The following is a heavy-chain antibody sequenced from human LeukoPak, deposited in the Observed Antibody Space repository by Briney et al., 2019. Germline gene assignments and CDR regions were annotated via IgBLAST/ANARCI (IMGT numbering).Heavy chain of an antibody. CDR2: IYSGGST. Sequence: GGSLRLSCAASGFTFSSNYMSWVRQAPGKGLEWVSVIYSGGSTYYADSVKGRFTISRDNSKNTLYLQMNSLRAEDTAVYYCARVGIYSNEFDYWGQGTLVTVSS. CDR3: ARVGIYSNEFDY. D-gene: IGHD2/OR15-2a*01. CDR1: GFTFSSNY. J-gene: IGHJ4*02. V-gene: IGHV3-53*01.